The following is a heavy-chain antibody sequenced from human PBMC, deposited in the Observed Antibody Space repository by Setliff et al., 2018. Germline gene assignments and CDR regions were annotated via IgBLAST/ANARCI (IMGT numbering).Heavy chain of an antibody. V-gene: IGHV3-30*02. CDR2: IWHDGSNE. CDR3: AKAISTAGYYLDY. Sequence: GESLKISCAASGFPFGSFGMHWVRQAPGKGLEWVAIIWHDGSNEYYTGSVKGRFTISRDNAGSTVYLQMNSLRAEDTAVYYCAKAISTAGYYLDYWGQGTLVTVSS. J-gene: IGHJ4*02. CDR1: GFPFGSFG. D-gene: IGHD3-22*01.